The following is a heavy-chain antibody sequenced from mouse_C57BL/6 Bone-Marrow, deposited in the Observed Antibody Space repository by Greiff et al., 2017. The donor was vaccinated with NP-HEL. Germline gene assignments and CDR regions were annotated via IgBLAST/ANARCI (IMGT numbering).Heavy chain of an antibody. Sequence: EVQGVESGPGLVKPSQTVFLTCTVTGISITTGNYRWSWIRQFPGNKLEWIGYIYYSGTITYNPSLTSRTTITRDTPKNQFFLEMNSLTAEDTATYYCAREDYYGSSYGYFDVWGTGTTVTVSS. V-gene: IGHV3-5*01. J-gene: IGHJ1*03. CDR2: IYYSGTI. CDR1: GISITTGNYR. CDR3: AREDYYGSSYGYFDV. D-gene: IGHD1-1*01.